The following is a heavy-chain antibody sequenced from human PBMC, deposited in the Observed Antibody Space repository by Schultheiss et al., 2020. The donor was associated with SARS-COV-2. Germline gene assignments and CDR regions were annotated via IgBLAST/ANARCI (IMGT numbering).Heavy chain of an antibody. CDR2: IYSSGSA. D-gene: IGHD6-13*01. V-gene: IGHV4-4*07. Sequence: SETLSLTCTVSGGSISSYYWSWIRQPAGKGLEWIGRIYSSGSADYNPSLKSRVTMSIDTSKNQFSLKLSSVTAADPAMYYCARDRSSSWSYDPWGQGTLVTVSS. CDR1: GGSISSYY. J-gene: IGHJ5*02. CDR3: ARDRSSSWSYDP.